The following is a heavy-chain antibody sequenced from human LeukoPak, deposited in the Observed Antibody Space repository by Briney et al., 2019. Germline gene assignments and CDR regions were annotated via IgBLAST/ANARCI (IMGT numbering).Heavy chain of an antibody. V-gene: IGHV4-59*01. D-gene: IGHD2-15*01. CDR1: GGSISSYY. CDR3: ARDLSVAQAIDY. J-gene: IGHJ4*02. Sequence: SETLSLTCTVSGGSISSYYWSWIRQPPGKGLEWIGYIYYSGSTNYNPSLKSRVTISVDTSKNQFSLKLSSVTAADTAVYYCARDLSVAQAIDYWGQGTLVTVSS. CDR2: IYYSGST.